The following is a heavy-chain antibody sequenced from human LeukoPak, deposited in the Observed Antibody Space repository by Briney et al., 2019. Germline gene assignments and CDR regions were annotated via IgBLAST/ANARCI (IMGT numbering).Heavy chain of an antibody. CDR2: IYWDDDK. CDR1: GFSLSPSGVG. Sequence: ESGPTLAKPAQTLSITCTFSGFSLSPSGVGVGWIRQPPGMALEWLAFIYWDDDKRYSPSLKRRLTITKDTSKNQVVLRMTNMDPVDTATYYCAHSLPSSFTSWYAEYFHHWGQGTLVTVSS. CDR3: AHSLPSSFTSWYAEYFHH. D-gene: IGHD6-13*01. J-gene: IGHJ1*01. V-gene: IGHV2-5*02.